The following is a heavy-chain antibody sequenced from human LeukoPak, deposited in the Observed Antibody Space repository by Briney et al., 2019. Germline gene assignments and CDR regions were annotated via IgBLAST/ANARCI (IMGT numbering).Heavy chain of an antibody. D-gene: IGHD6-6*01. CDR3: ARRGRSSSSFDP. V-gene: IGHV1-2*02. Sequence: ASVKVSCKASGYTFTSYYVHWVRQAPGQGLEWMGWINPNSGGTNYAQKFQGRVTMTRGTSISTAYMELSRLRSDDTAVYYCARRGRSSSSFDPWGQGTLVTVSS. J-gene: IGHJ5*02. CDR1: GYTFTSYY. CDR2: INPNSGGT.